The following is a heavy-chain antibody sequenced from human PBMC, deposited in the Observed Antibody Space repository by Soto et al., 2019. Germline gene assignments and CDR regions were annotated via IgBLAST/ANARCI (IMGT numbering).Heavy chain of an antibody. J-gene: IGHJ4*02. V-gene: IGHV1-2*02. D-gene: IGHD2-15*01. CDR3: ARVNVVVVAATREYYFDY. CDR1: GYTFTGYN. CDR2: INPNSGGT. Sequence: QVQLVQSGAEVKKPGASVKVSCKASGYTFTGYNMHWVRQAPGQGLEWMGWINPNSGGTNYAQKFQGRVTMTRDTSISTAYMELSRLRSDDTAVYYCARVNVVVVAATREYYFDYWGQGTLVTVSS.